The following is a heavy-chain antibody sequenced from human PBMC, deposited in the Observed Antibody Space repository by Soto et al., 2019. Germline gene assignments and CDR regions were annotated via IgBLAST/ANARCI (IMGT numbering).Heavy chain of an antibody. CDR1: GFTFSSYW. V-gene: IGHV3-74*01. CDR2: FNSDGSST. Sequence: GGSLRLSCAASGFTFSSYWMHWVRQAPGKGLVWVSRFNSDGSSTSYADSVKGRFTISRDNAKNTLYLQMNSLRAEDTAVYYCARGPRGDYGSGSYYDDYYYYMDVWGKGTTVTVSS. D-gene: IGHD3-10*01. CDR3: ARGPRGDYGSGSYYDDYYYYMDV. J-gene: IGHJ6*03.